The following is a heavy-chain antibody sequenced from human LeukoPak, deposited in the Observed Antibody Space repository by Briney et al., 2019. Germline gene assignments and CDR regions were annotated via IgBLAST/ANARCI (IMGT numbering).Heavy chain of an antibody. J-gene: IGHJ4*02. V-gene: IGHV1-24*01. CDR3: ATGDSSGSNYFDY. CDR1: GYTLTELS. Sequence: GASVKVSCKVSGYTLTELSMHWVRQAPGKGLEWMGGFDPEDGETIHAQKFQGRVTMTEDTSTDTAYMELSSLRSEDTAVYYCATGDSSGSNYFDYWGQGTLVTVSS. D-gene: IGHD3-22*01. CDR2: FDPEDGET.